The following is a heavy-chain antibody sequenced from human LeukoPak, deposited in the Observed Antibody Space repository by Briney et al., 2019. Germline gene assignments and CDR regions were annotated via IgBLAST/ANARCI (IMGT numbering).Heavy chain of an antibody. V-gene: IGHV1-46*01. D-gene: IGHD1-26*01. CDR2: INPSGGST. CDR3: ARDGSYEVSTSWFDP. Sequence: ASVKVSCKASGYTFISYYMHWVRQAPGQGLEWMGIINPSGGSTSYAQKFQGRVTMTRDTSTSTVYMELSSLRSEDTAVYYCARDGSYEVSTSWFDPWGQGTLVTVSS. J-gene: IGHJ5*02. CDR1: GYTFISYY.